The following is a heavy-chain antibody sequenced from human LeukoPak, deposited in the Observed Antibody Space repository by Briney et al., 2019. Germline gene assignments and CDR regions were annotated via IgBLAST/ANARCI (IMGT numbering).Heavy chain of an antibody. D-gene: IGHD3-16*01. J-gene: IGHJ4*02. CDR3: ARSDRRGPFDY. Sequence: ASVKVSCKASGYTFTSYYMHWVRQAPGQGLEWMGMIDPSGGSTRYAPKFQGRVSMTRDTSTANTVYMELSSLSAEDTAVYYCARSDRRGPFDYWGQGTLVTVSS. CDR1: GYTFTSYY. CDR2: IDPSGGST. V-gene: IGHV1-46*01.